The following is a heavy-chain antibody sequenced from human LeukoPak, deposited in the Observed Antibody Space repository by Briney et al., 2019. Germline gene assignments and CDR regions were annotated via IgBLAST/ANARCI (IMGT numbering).Heavy chain of an antibody. CDR1: GFPFSTND. Sequence: QPGGSLRLSCAASGFPFSTNDMTWVRQAPGKGLEWVSAISGSASGGTTYGDSVKGRFTISRDNSESTLYLQMNSLRVEDTAVYYCAKLKNYSYFVNWGRGTLVTVSS. V-gene: IGHV3-23*01. D-gene: IGHD1-7*01. J-gene: IGHJ4*02. CDR3: AKLKNYSYFVN. CDR2: ISGSASGGT.